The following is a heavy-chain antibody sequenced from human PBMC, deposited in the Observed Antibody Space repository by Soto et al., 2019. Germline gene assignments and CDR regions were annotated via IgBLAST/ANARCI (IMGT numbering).Heavy chain of an antibody. CDR1: GGSISSYY. J-gene: IGHJ3*02. CDR2: IYYSGST. V-gene: IGHV4-59*01. D-gene: IGHD5-12*01. Sequence: PSETLSLTCTVSGGSISSYYWSWIRQPPGKGLEWIGYIYYSGSTNYNPSLKSRVTISVDTSKNQFSLKLSSVTAADTAVYYCARGTFAGYSGYDPNRSSGYDDAFDIWGQGTMVTVSS. CDR3: ARGTFAGYSGYDPNRSSGYDDAFDI.